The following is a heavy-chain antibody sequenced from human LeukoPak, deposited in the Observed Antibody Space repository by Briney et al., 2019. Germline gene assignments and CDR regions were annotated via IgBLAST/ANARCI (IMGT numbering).Heavy chain of an antibody. J-gene: IGHJ5*02. CDR1: GGSISSSSYY. Sequence: PSETLSLTCTVSGGSISSSSYYWGWIRQPPGKGLEWIGSIYYSGSTCYNPSLKSRVTISVDTSKTQFSLKRSSVTAADPAVYSCASRIGDWFDPWGPGTLVTVSS. V-gene: IGHV4-39*01. CDR2: IYYSGST. CDR3: ASRIGDWFDP. D-gene: IGHD3-16*01.